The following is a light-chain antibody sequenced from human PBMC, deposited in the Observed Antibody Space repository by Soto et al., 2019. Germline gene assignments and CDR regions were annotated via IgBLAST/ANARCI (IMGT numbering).Light chain of an antibody. J-gene: IGKJ5*01. CDR2: GAS. CDR1: RSVSSN. CDR3: HQDYEFLPIT. V-gene: IGKV3-15*01. Sequence: VLIQTRTTLSVSPGERATVSYRASRSVSSNLAWYQQKPGQAPRLLIYGASTRATGIPARFSGSGSGTEFTLTISSLLSADVAVYYCHQDYEFLPITFGQGT.